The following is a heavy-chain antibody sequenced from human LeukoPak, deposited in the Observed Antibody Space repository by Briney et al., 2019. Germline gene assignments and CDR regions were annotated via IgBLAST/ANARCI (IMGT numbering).Heavy chain of an antibody. CDR3: ARKGGIRPLDAFDV. CDR2: IKQDGSEK. V-gene: IGHV3-7*01. Sequence: GGSLRLSCAASGFTFSNYWMSWVRQAPGKGLEWVASIKQDGSEKYFVDSVKGRFTISRDNAENSLYLQMNSLRAEDTAVYHCARKGGIRPLDAFDVWGQGTMVTVSS. J-gene: IGHJ3*01. CDR1: GFTFSNYW. D-gene: IGHD3-16*01.